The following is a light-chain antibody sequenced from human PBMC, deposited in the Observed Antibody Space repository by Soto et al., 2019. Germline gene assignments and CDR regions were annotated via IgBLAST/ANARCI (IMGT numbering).Light chain of an antibody. Sequence: QSVLTQPASVSGSPGQSITISCTGTSSDVGAYNFLSWYQQHPGKAPKLMIYDVGNRPSGVSNRFSGSKSDNTASLTISGLQAEDEADYYCSSYTSSSTLYVFGTGTNVTVL. J-gene: IGLJ1*01. CDR3: SSYTSSSTLYV. CDR1: SSDVGAYNF. CDR2: DVG. V-gene: IGLV2-14*01.